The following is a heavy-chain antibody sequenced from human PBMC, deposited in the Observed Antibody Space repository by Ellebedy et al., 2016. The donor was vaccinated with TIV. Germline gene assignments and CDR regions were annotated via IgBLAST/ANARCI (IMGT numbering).Heavy chain of an antibody. CDR3: AREPAMIGVAPHWFDP. CDR1: GYTFTSYG. V-gene: IGHV1-18*04. Sequence: ASVKVSXXASGYTFTSYGISWVRQAPGQGLEWMGWISAYNGNTNYAQKLQGRVTMTTDTSTSTAYMELRSLRSDDTAVYYCAREPAMIGVAPHWFDPWGQGTLVTVSS. J-gene: IGHJ5*02. CDR2: ISAYNGNT. D-gene: IGHD3-22*01.